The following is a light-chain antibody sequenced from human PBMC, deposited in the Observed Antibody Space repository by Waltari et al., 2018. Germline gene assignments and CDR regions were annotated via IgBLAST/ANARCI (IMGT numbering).Light chain of an antibody. CDR2: DVS. CDR1: SSDVGGYNS. Sequence: QSALTQPASVSGSPGQSITISCTGTSSDVGGYNSVPWYQHHPGKAPKVIIYDVSQRPSGVSNRFSGSKSGNTASLTISGLQPEDEADYFCCSYAGNYIHVLFGGGTKLTVL. J-gene: IGLJ2*01. V-gene: IGLV2-23*02. CDR3: CSYAGNYIHVL.